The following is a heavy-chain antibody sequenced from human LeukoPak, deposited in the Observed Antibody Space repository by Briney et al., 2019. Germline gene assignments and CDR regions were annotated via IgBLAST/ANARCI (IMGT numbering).Heavy chain of an antibody. CDR2: IKQDGNVK. Sequence: PGGSLRLSCAASGFTFSSYGMHWVRQAPGKGLEWVANIKQDGNVKYYVDSVKGRFTTSRDNAQNSLYLQMDNLRAEDTAVYHCARGNAYGDNVGIYFDYWGQGTLVTVSS. D-gene: IGHD4-17*01. V-gene: IGHV3-7*01. J-gene: IGHJ4*02. CDR1: GFTFSSYG. CDR3: ARGNAYGDNVGIYFDY.